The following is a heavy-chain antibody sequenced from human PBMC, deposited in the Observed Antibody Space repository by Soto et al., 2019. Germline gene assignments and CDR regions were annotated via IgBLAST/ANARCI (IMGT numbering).Heavy chain of an antibody. CDR1: GGTFSSYA. CDR2: IIPIFGTA. Sequence: SVKVSCKTSGGTFSSYAISWVRQAPGQGLEWMGGIIPIFGTANYAQKFQGRVTITADKSTSTAYMELSSLRSEDTAVYYCAREGSYYTFDPWGQGTLVTVSS. CDR3: AREGSYYTFDP. V-gene: IGHV1-69*06. D-gene: IGHD3-10*01. J-gene: IGHJ5*02.